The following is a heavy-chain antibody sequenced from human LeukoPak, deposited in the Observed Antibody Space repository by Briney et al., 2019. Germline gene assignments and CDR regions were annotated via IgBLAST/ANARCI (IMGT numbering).Heavy chain of an antibody. V-gene: IGHV1-46*01. CDR2: IYPRDGST. J-gene: IGHJ4*02. CDR1: GYSFTSNY. CDR3: AIDQEAFDY. Sequence: VASVKVSCKASGYSFTSNYIHWVRQAPGQGLEWMGMIYPRDGSTSYAQKFQGRVTVTRDTSTSTVHMELSGLRSEDTAVYYCAIDQEAFDYWGQGTLVTVSS.